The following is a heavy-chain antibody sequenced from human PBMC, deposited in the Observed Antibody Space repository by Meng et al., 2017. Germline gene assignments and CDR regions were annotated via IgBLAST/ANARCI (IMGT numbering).Heavy chain of an antibody. J-gene: IGHJ4*02. D-gene: IGHD2-15*01. CDR3: LTGSGGSHLND. CDR1: GFTFSGSA. CDR2: IRSKANSYAT. V-gene: IGHV3-73*01. Sequence: GESLKISCAASGFTFSGSAMHWVRQASGKGLEWVGRIRSKANSYATAYAASVKGRFTISRDDSKNTAYLKMNSLKTEDTAVYYCLTGSGGSHLNDWGQGTLVTVSS.